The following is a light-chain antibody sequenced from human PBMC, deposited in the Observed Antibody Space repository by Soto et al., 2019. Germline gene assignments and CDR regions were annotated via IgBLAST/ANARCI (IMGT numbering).Light chain of an antibody. Sequence: DIQMTQSPSSLSASVGDRVTITCRASQGIREYLGWYQKKPGKPPKLLIYSASNLQSGVPSRFSGSGSGRDFTLTISSLQPEDVATYCFQIYNRAPRPFGQVTRVEI. CDR1: QGIREY. J-gene: IGKJ1*01. CDR3: QIYNRAPRP. V-gene: IGKV1-27*01. CDR2: SAS.